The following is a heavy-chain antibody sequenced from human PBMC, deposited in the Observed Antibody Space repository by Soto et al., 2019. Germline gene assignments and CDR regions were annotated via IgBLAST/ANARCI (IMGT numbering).Heavy chain of an antibody. V-gene: IGHV4-4*02. CDR3: ASFHGGWGGYYYYYYGMDV. CDR1: GGSISSSNW. J-gene: IGHJ6*02. D-gene: IGHD3-16*01. CDR2: IYHSGST. Sequence: SETLSLTCAVSGGSISSSNWWSWVRQPPGKGLEWIGEIYHSGSTNYNPSLKSRVTISVDKSKNQFSLKLSSVTAADTAVYYCASFHGGWGGYYYYYYGMDVWGQGTTVTVSS.